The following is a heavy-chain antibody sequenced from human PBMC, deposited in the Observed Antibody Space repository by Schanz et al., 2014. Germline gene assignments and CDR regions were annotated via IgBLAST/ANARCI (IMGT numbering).Heavy chain of an antibody. CDR3: AKHVRSLTGNDY. V-gene: IGHV3-23*04. CDR1: GFAFRSYA. D-gene: IGHD3-9*01. CDR2: IGGSGDST. J-gene: IGHJ4*02. Sequence: EVQLVESGGGLVKPGGSLRLSCAASGFAFRSYAMHWVRQAPGKGLEWVSGIGGSGDSTHYADSVKGRFIISRDNSKKTLYLQVNSLRAEDTAVYYCAKHVRSLTGNDYWGQGTLVTVSS.